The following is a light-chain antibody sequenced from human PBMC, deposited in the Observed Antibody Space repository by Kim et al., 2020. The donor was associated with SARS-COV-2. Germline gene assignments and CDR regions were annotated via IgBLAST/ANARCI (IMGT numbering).Light chain of an antibody. J-gene: IGKJ2*01. CDR3: QQAVNFPFT. CDR1: QAIRNW. V-gene: IGKV1-12*01. Sequence: DIQMTQSPSSVSASVGDRVTITCRASQAIRNWLAWFQQKPGKAPKLLIYAASTLATGVPSRFGGGGSGTDFTLTIGSLQPEDFATYYCQQAVNFPFTFGPGTKLEI. CDR2: AAS.